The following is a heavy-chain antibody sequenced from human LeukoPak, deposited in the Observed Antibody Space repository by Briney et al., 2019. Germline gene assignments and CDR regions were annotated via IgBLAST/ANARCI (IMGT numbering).Heavy chain of an antibody. J-gene: IGHJ4*02. Sequence: SETLSLTCVVYGGSFSGHYWSWIRQPPGKGLEWIGEINHSGSVNYNPSLKSRVTVSVDTSKNQFSLKLNSVTAADTAVYYCAFTTASYYLDSWGQGTLVTVAS. V-gene: IGHV4-34*01. D-gene: IGHD1-26*01. CDR3: AFTTASYYLDS. CDR2: INHSGSV. CDR1: GGSFSGHY.